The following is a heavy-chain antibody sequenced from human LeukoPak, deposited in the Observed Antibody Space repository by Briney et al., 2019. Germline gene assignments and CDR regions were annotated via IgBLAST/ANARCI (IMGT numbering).Heavy chain of an antibody. D-gene: IGHD5-12*01. Sequence: ASVKVSCKASGYTFTDYFMHWVRQAPGQGLEWMGWINPNSGGTNFAQKFQGRDTMTRDTSISTAYMELSSLTSDDTAVYYCARGRFSGYGADWGQGTLVTVSS. J-gene: IGHJ4*02. CDR1: GYTFTDYF. V-gene: IGHV1-2*02. CDR3: ARGRFSGYGAD. CDR2: INPNSGGT.